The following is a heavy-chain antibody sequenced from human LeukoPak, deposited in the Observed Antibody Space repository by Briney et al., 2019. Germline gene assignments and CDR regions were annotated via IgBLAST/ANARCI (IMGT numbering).Heavy chain of an antibody. CDR3: ARFAIGSTMYNWFDP. CDR1: GYSISSGYY. J-gene: IGHJ5*02. CDR2: IYYSGST. D-gene: IGHD2-2*01. V-gene: IGHV4-30-4*01. Sequence: SETLSLTCAVSGYSISSGYYWSWIRQPPGKGLEWIGYIYYSGSTYYNPSLKSRVTISVDTSKNQFSLKLSSVTAADTAVYYCARFAIGSTMYNWFDPWGQGTLVTVSS.